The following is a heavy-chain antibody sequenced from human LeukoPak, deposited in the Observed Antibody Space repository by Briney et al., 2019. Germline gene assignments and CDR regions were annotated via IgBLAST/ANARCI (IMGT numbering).Heavy chain of an antibody. J-gene: IGHJ4*02. D-gene: IGHD3-3*01. CDR2: IYYSGST. V-gene: IGHV4-59*01. CDR3: ARVLSPTYYDFWSGYYMDY. CDR1: GGSISSYY. Sequence: SETLSLTCTVSGGSISSYYWSWVRQPSGKGLEWIGYIYYSGSTNYNPSLKSRVTISVDTSKNQFSLKLSSVTAADTAVYYCARVLSPTYYDFWSGYYMDYWGQGTLVTVSS.